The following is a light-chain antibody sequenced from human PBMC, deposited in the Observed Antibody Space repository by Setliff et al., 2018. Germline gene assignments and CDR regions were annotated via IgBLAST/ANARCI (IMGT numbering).Light chain of an antibody. V-gene: IGLV2-14*01. CDR1: SSDIGGYNY. CDR3: SSYTTTSTVV. J-gene: IGLJ2*01. Sequence: QSALAQPASVSGSPGQSITISCTGSSSDIGGYNYVSWYQQHPGKAPKLMIYDVNERPSGVSNRFSGSKSGNTASLTISGLQAEDEADYYCSSYTTTSTVVIGGGTKVTV. CDR2: DVN.